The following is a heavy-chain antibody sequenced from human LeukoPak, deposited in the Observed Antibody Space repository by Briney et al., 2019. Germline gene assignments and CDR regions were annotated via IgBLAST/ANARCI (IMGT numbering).Heavy chain of an antibody. CDR1: GYTFSGYY. CDR3: ASQRATFITMVRGVYWFDP. Sequence: ASVKVSCKASGYTFSGYYIHWVRQAPGQGLEWMGWINPNSGGTNYAQKFQGRVTMTRDTSISTAYMELSRLRSDDTAVYYCASQRATFITMVRGVYWFDPWGQGTLVTVSS. J-gene: IGHJ5*02. V-gene: IGHV1-2*02. D-gene: IGHD3-10*01. CDR2: INPNSGGT.